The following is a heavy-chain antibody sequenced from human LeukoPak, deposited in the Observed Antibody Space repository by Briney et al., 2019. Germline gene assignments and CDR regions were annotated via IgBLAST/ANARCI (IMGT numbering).Heavy chain of an antibody. CDR1: GYTFTNYA. CDR3: AREAVRGPPNY. Sequence: ASVKVSCKASGYTFTNYAIHWVGQAPGQRLEWMGWINGVTGNAKYSQNFQGRVTITRDTSANTVYMELSSLRSEDTAVYYCAREAVRGPPNYWGQGTLVTVSS. V-gene: IGHV1-3*01. CDR2: INGVTGNA. J-gene: IGHJ4*02. D-gene: IGHD3-10*01.